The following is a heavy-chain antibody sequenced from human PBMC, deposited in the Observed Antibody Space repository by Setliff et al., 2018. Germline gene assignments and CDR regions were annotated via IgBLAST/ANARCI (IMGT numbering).Heavy chain of an antibody. J-gene: IGHJ5*02. D-gene: IGHD3-22*01. CDR3: ARQGDYDRVDP. Sequence: ASVKVYCKASGYTFFNYDIIWVRQASGQGLEWLGRITPYSGNTDSAQRFQGRLTMTVNTSISTAYMELTSLRFEDTAMYYCARQGDYDRVDPWGQGTLVTVSS. CDR1: GYTFFNYD. V-gene: IGHV1-8*02. CDR2: ITPYSGNT.